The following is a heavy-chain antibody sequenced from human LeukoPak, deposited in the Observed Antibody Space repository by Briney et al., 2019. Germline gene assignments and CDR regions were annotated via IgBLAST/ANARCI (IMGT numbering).Heavy chain of an antibody. J-gene: IGHJ4*02. V-gene: IGHV4-34*01. CDR2: INHSGST. Sequence: SETLSLTCAVYGGSFSGYYWSWIRQPPGKGPEWIGEINHSGSTNYNPSLKSRVTISVDTSKNQFSLKLSSVTAADTAVYYCARLTVSANLNFDYWGQGTLVTVSS. D-gene: IGHD7-27*01. CDR3: ARLTVSANLNFDY. CDR1: GGSFSGYY.